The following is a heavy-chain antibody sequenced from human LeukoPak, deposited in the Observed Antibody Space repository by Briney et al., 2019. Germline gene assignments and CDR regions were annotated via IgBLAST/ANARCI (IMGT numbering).Heavy chain of an antibody. J-gene: IGHJ4*02. D-gene: IGHD6-13*01. CDR2: IYYSGST. Sequence: SETLSLTCTVSGASFSSSTYYWGWLRQPPGKGLEWIVSIYYSGSTYYNPSLKSRVTMSVDTSKNQFSLKLSSVTAADTAVYYCARHAGGISSTGTRPFDYWGQGTLVTVST. CDR1: GASFSSSTYY. CDR3: ARHAGGISSTGTRPFDY. V-gene: IGHV4-39*01.